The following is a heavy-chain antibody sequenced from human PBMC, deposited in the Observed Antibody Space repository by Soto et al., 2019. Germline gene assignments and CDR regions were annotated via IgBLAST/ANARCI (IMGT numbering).Heavy chain of an antibody. D-gene: IGHD3-3*01. V-gene: IGHV3-23*01. CDR2: ISGSGGAT. CDR1: GFTFSSYA. Sequence: GGSLRLSCTSSGFTFSSYAMTWVRQAPGKGLEWVSSISGSGGATYYADSVKGRFTISRDDSKNTLFLQMDSLRAEDTALYYCAKAGRPFYDLWSENRFDPWGQGTLVTVSS. CDR3: AKAGRPFYDLWSENRFDP. J-gene: IGHJ5*02.